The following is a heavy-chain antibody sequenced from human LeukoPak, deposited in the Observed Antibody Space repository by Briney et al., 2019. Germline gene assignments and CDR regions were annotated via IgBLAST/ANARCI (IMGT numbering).Heavy chain of an antibody. CDR3: ARLGFSPAATTPDDLYYFDY. D-gene: IGHD2-15*01. J-gene: IGHJ4*02. CDR2: INHSGST. V-gene: IGHV4-34*01. CDR1: GGSFSGYY. Sequence: SETLSLTCAVYGGSFSGYYWSWIRQPPGKGLEWIGEINHSGSTNYNPSLKSRVTISVDTSKNQFSLKLSSVTAADTAVYYCARLGFSPAATTPDDLYYFDYWGQGTLVTVSS.